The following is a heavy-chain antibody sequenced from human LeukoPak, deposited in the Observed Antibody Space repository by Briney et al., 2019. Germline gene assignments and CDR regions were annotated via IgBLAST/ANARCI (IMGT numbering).Heavy chain of an antibody. Sequence: SVKVSCKASGGXFSSCAISWVRQAPGQGLEWMGGIIPIFGTANYAQKFQGRVTITADESTSTAYMELSSLRSEDTAAYYCAEGRRLGELSFDWGQGTLVTVSS. J-gene: IGHJ4*02. D-gene: IGHD3-16*02. V-gene: IGHV1-69*13. CDR3: AEGRRLGELSFD. CDR1: GGXFSSCA. CDR2: IIPIFGTA.